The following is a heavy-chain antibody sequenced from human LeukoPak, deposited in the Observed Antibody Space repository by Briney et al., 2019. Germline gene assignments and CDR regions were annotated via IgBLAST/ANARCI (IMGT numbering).Heavy chain of an antibody. V-gene: IGHV1-3*01. CDR3: ARDADTAMLYFDY. CDR1: GYTFTSYA. Sequence: ASVKVSCKASGYTFTSYAMHWVRQAPGQRLEWMGWINAGNGNTKYSQKFQGRVTITRDTSVSTAYMELSSLRSEDTAVYYCARDADTAMLYFDYWGQGTLVTVSS. CDR2: INAGNGNT. J-gene: IGHJ4*02. D-gene: IGHD5-18*01.